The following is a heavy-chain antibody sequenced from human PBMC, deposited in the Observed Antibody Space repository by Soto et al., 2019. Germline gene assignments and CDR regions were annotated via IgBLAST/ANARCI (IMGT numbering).Heavy chain of an antibody. CDR3: ARDGEPSENYYDSSGYYDY. CDR1: GFTFSSYA. J-gene: IGHJ4*02. CDR2: ISYDGSNK. V-gene: IGHV3-30-3*01. D-gene: IGHD3-22*01. Sequence: XESLRLSCAASGFTFSSYAMHWVRQAPGKGLEWVAVISYDGSNKYYADSVKGRFTISRDNSKNTLYLQMNSLRAEDTAVYYCARDGEPSENYYDSSGYYDYWGQGTLVTV.